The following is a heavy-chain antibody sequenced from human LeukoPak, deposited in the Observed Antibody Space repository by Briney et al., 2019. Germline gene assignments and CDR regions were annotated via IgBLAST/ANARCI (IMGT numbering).Heavy chain of an antibody. V-gene: IGHV4-59*08. CDR2: ISDIGSI. CDR3: AGHHPRNTVDF. D-gene: IGHD2-8*02. J-gene: IGHJ4*02. Sequence: SETLSLTCTVSGGSISSYYWRWIRQPPGKGLEWIAYISDIGSINYNPSLKSRVTISLDTSKNQFSLKLSSVAAADTAVYYCAGHHPRNTVDFWGQGTLVTVSS. CDR1: GGSISSYY.